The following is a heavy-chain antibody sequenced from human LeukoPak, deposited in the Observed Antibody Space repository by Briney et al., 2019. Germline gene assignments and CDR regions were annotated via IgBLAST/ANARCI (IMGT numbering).Heavy chain of an antibody. J-gene: IGHJ1*01. CDR2: IKQDGSEK. CDR1: GFTFSSYW. Sequence: PGGSLRLSCAASGFTFSSYWMSWVRQAPGKGLEWVANIKQDGSEKYYVDSVKGRFTISRDNAKNSLYLQMNSLRAEDTAVYYCARPGWQQLVHGYFQHWGQGTLVTVSS. D-gene: IGHD6-13*01. V-gene: IGHV3-7*01. CDR3: ARPGWQQLVHGYFQH.